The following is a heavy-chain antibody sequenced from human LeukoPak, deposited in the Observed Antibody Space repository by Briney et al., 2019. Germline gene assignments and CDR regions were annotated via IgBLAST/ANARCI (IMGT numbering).Heavy chain of an antibody. Sequence: PGGSLRLSCAASGFTFSSYSLNWVRQAPGKGLEWVSYISSSGSIIYYADSVKGRFTISRHNAKSSLYLQMNSLRAEDTAVYYCARDSLYGSGGYHNWGQGTLVTVSS. D-gene: IGHD3-10*01. CDR2: ISSSGSII. CDR1: GFTFSSYS. V-gene: IGHV3-48*01. J-gene: IGHJ4*02. CDR3: ARDSLYGSGGYHN.